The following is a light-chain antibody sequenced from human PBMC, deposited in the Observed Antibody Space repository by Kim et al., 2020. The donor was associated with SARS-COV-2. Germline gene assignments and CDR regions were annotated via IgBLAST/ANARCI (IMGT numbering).Light chain of an antibody. Sequence: GQSITISCTGTSSDVGGYNYVSWYQQHPGKAPKLMIYDVSKRPSGVSNRFSGSKSANTASLTISGLQAEDEADYYCSSYTSSSTVVFGGGTKLTVL. V-gene: IGLV2-14*04. J-gene: IGLJ2*01. CDR2: DVS. CDR1: SSDVGGYNY. CDR3: SSYTSSSTVV.